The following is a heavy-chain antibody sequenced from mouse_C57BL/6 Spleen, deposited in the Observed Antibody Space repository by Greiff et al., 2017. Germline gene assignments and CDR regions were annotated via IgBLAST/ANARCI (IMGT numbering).Heavy chain of an antibody. CDR2: ISSGGSYT. V-gene: IGHV5-6*01. CDR3: ARLFGNSFDY. CDR1: GFTFSSYG. D-gene: IGHD1-1*01. J-gene: IGHJ2*01. Sequence: EVQGVESGGDLVKPGGSLKLSCAASGFTFSSYGMSWVRQTPGKRLEWVATISSGGSYTYYPDSVKGRFTISRDNAKNTLYLQMSSLKSEDTAMYYWARLFGNSFDYWGQGTTLTVSS.